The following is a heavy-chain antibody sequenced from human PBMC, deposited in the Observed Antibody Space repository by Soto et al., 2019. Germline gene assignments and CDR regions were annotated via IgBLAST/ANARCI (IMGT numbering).Heavy chain of an antibody. CDR1: GYTFTSYD. CDR3: ASFGNMVYQGAFDI. J-gene: IGHJ3*02. D-gene: IGHD2-8*01. CDR2: MNPNSGNT. V-gene: IGHV1-8*01. Sequence: QVQLVQSGAEVKKPGASVKVSCKASGYTFTSYDINWVRQATGQGLEWMGWMNPNSGNTGYSQKFQGRVTMTRNTSISTAYMELSSLRSEDTAVYYCASFGNMVYQGAFDIWGQGTMVTVSS.